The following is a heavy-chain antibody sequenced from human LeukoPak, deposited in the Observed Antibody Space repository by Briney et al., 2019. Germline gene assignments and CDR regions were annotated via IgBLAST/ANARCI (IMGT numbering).Heavy chain of an antibody. CDR1: GFTVSSNY. Sequence: GGSPRLSCAASGFTVSSNYMSWVRQAPGKGLEWVSVIYSGGSTYYADSVKGRFTISRDNSKNTLYLQMNSLRAEDTAVYYCASMYFSQYLQHWGQGTLVTVSS. CDR2: IYSGGST. CDR3: ASMYFSQYLQH. J-gene: IGHJ1*01. D-gene: IGHD2-8*01. V-gene: IGHV3-53*01.